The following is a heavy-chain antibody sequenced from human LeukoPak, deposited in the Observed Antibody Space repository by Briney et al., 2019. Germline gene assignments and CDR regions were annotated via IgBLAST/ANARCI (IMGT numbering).Heavy chain of an antibody. CDR3: AKDRARGHLI. V-gene: IGHV3-23*01. J-gene: IGHJ3*02. CDR1: GFTFSSYA. D-gene: IGHD4/OR15-4a*01. CDR2: ISGSGGRT. Sequence: GGSLRLSCAPSGFTFSSYAMSWVRQAPRKGLEWVSAISGSGGRTYYADSVKGRFTISRDNSKSTLYLQMNSLRAEDTAVYYCAKDRARGHLIWGQGTMVTVSS.